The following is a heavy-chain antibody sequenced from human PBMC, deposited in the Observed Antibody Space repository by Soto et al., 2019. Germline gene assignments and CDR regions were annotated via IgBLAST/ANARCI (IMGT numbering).Heavy chain of an antibody. CDR2: IIPIIGTP. CDR3: TRDLEFRDGNISHLDY. Sequence: QVHLVQSGAEVKKPGSSVKVSCKASGGSFNNHVFNWVRQAPGQGLEWMGGIIPIIGTPNHAQKFQGRVTISEDKYTRTVYLELRSLRSDDTAVYYCTRDLEFRDGNISHLDYWGQGTLVTVSS. CDR1: GGSFNNHV. J-gene: IGHJ4*02. V-gene: IGHV1-69*06. D-gene: IGHD3-3*01.